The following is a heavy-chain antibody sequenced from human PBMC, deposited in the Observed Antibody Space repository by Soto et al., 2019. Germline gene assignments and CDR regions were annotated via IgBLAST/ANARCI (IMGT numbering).Heavy chain of an antibody. J-gene: IGHJ6*02. CDR3: ASALWFGELWLDV. D-gene: IGHD3-10*01. V-gene: IGHV3-48*02. Sequence: GGSLRLSCAASGFTFSSYSRNWVRQAPGKGLEWVSYISSSSSTIYYADSVKGRFTISRDNAKNSLYLQMNSLRDEDTAVYYCASALWFGELWLDVWGQGTTVTVSS. CDR2: ISSSSSTI. CDR1: GFTFSSYS.